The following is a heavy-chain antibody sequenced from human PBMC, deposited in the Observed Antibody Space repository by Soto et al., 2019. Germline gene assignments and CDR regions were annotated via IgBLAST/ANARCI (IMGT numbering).Heavy chain of an antibody. J-gene: IGHJ4*02. CDR3: ARVRGTFDFDY. D-gene: IGHD1-1*01. CDR2: IYYSGST. Sequence: SETLSLTCTVSGGSISSGDYYWSWIRQPPGKGLEWIGYIYYSGSTYYNPSLKSRVTISVDTSKNQFSLKLSSVTAADTAVYYCARVRGTFDFDYWGQGTLVTVSS. CDR1: GGSISSGDYY. V-gene: IGHV4-30-4*01.